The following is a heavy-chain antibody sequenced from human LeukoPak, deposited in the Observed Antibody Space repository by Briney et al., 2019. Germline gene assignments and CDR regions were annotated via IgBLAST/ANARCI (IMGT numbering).Heavy chain of an antibody. J-gene: IGHJ5*02. Sequence: SETLSLTCTVSGGSVSTYYWSWIRQPAGKGLEWIGRIYPGGITTYNPSLKSRVTMSVDTSKNQFPLKLSSVTAADTAVYYCARPQSGLGWFDPWGQGTLVTVSS. V-gene: IGHV4-4*07. CDR2: IYPGGIT. CDR3: ARPQSGLGWFDP. CDR1: GGSVSTYY.